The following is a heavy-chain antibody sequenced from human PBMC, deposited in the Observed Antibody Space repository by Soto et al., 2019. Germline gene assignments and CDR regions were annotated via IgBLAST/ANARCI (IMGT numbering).Heavy chain of an antibody. J-gene: IGHJ6*02. CDR2: IYHNGET. V-gene: IGHV4-59*01. Sequence: QMQLQESGPGLVKPSETLSLICSVSGDSITAYYLSWLRQSPGKELEWIGYIYHNGETNYNPSLKSRVTISADTSKTQFSLRLSSATAADPGVYYCARDKGGEFLKGSGMDVWGQGTTVIVSS. D-gene: IGHD3-10*01. CDR1: GDSITAYY. CDR3: ARDKGGEFLKGSGMDV.